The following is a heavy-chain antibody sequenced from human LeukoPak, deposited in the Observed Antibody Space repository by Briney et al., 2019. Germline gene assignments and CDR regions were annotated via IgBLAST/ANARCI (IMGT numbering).Heavy chain of an antibody. V-gene: IGHV4-39*02. CDR3: AREGLCYSQRYFDP. CDR2: IYYSGST. CDR1: GGSISSSSYY. Sequence: SETLSLTCTVSGGSISSSSYYWGWIRQPPGKGLEWIGSIYYSGSTYYNPSLKSRVTISVDTSKNQFSLKLSSVTAADTAVYYCAREGLCYSQRYFDPWGQGTLVTVSS. J-gene: IGHJ5*02. D-gene: IGHD3-10*02.